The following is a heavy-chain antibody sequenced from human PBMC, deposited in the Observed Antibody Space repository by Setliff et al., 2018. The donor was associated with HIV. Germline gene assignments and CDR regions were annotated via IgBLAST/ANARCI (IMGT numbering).Heavy chain of an antibody. V-gene: IGHV4-61*02. Sequence: LSLTCTVSGDSIRSGSFYWSWIRQPAGKGLEWIGRIYTSGSANYNPSLKSRVTISVDTSKNQFSLKLSSVTAADTAVYYCARDYGGATYFDYWGQGTLVTVSS. D-gene: IGHD1-26*01. CDR3: ARDYGGATYFDY. CDR2: IYTSGSA. J-gene: IGHJ4*02. CDR1: GDSIRSGSFY.